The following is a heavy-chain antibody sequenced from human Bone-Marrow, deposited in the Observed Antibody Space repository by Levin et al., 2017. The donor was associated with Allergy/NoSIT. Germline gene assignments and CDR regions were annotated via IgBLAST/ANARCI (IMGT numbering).Heavy chain of an antibody. D-gene: IGHD1-26*01. CDR2: ISSSSSYI. CDR1: GFSLSSYA. Sequence: PGGSLRLSCAASGFSLSSYALNWVRQAPGKGLEWVSSISSSSSYIDYADSVKGRFTISRDNAENSMYLQMNSLRAEDTAVYYCAAEGGVRSPSPSGMDVWGQGTTVTVSS. J-gene: IGHJ6*02. V-gene: IGHV3-21*01. CDR3: AAEGGVRSPSPSGMDV.